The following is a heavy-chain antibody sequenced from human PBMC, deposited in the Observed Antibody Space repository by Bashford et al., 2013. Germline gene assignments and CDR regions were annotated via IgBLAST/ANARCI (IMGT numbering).Heavy chain of an antibody. V-gene: IGHV3-23*01. Sequence: VRQAPGKGLEWVSSISGSGDSTIYADSVKGRFTISRDNSKNTLFLQMNSLRAEDTAVYYCAKSGSYSYHYAMDVWGQGTTVTVSS. D-gene: IGHD1-26*01. CDR2: ISGSGDST. J-gene: IGHJ6*02. CDR3: AKSGSYSYHYAMDV.